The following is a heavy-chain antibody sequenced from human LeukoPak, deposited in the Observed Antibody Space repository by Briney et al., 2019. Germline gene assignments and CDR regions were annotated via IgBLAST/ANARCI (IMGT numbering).Heavy chain of an antibody. Sequence: SVKVSCKASGYTFTSYYMHWVRQAPGQGLEWMGRIIPIFGTANYAQKFQGRVTITTDESTSTAYMELSSLRSEDTAVYYCASTTYYYGSGSYRFDYWGQGTLVTVSS. CDR2: IIPIFGTA. D-gene: IGHD3-10*01. J-gene: IGHJ4*02. CDR1: GYTFTSYY. V-gene: IGHV1-69*05. CDR3: ASTTYYYGSGSYRFDY.